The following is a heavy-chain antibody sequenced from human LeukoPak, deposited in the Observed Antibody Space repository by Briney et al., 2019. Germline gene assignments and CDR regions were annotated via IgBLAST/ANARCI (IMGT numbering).Heavy chain of an antibody. CDR3: ARDVEGGTFDI. J-gene: IGHJ3*02. D-gene: IGHD3-16*01. V-gene: IGHV3-7*05. CDR2: IDQNGGRN. Sequence: GGSLRLSCAASGFDFSIHWMHWVRQAPGRGLEWVANIDQNGGRNNYVDSVKGRFTISRDNAKNSLFLEMSSLRADDTAVYFCARDVEGGTFDIWGQGTTVTVSS. CDR1: GFDFSIHW.